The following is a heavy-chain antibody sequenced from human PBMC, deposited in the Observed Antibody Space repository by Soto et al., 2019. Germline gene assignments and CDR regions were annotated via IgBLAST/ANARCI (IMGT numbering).Heavy chain of an antibody. Sequence: ASVKVSCKASGYTFTSYYMHWVRQAPGQGLEWMGIINPSGGSTSYAQKFQGRVTMTRDTSTGTVYMELSSLRSEDTAVYYCARDRSLYYDFWSGSPGRTTYNTFDYWGQGTLVTVSS. CDR1: GYTFTSYY. J-gene: IGHJ4*02. CDR2: INPSGGST. V-gene: IGHV1-46*03. CDR3: ARDRSLYYDFWSGSPGRTTYNTFDY. D-gene: IGHD3-3*01.